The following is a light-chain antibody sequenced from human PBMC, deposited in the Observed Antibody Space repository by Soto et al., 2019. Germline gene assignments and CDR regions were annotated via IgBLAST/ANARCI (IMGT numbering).Light chain of an antibody. CDR3: YSFAGFNTQ. J-gene: IGLJ2*01. CDR1: SSGIGTFNL. V-gene: IGLV2-23*02. CDR2: EVN. Sequence: QSALTQPASVSGSPGQSIAISCTGNSSGIGTFNLVSWYQQHPGKAPKLIIYEVNKRPSGISSRFSGSKSGNTASLTISGLQAEDEADSYCYSFAGFNTQFGGGTKVTVL.